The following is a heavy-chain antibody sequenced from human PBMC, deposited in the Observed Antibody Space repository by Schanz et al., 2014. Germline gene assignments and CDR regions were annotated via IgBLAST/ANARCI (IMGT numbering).Heavy chain of an antibody. Sequence: QVQLVQSGAEVKKPGASVKVSCKASGYTFTSYGISWVRQAPGQGPEWMGWISANNGNTNKAQKLQGRVTMTTDTSTSTAYMELRSLTSDDTAVYYCARFNSGSHSPPYYYYGMDVWGQGTTVTVSS. CDR3: ARFNSGSHSPPYYYYGMDV. CDR1: GYTFTSYG. D-gene: IGHD1-26*01. J-gene: IGHJ6*02. CDR2: ISANNGNT. V-gene: IGHV1-18*04.